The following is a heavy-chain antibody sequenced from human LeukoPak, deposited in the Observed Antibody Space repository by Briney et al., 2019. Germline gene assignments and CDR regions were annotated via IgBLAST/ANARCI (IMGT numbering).Heavy chain of an antibody. V-gene: IGHV1-46*01. CDR1: RYTLTRYY. D-gene: IGHD1-1*01. J-gene: IGHJ5*02. CDR3: ARDGTIPLQTENWFDP. Sequence: VASVTVSYKASRYTLTRYYKHWVRQAPGHGLEWIGIINPSGGSTSYAQKFQGRVTMTRDTSTSTVYMELSSLRSEDTAVYYCARDGTIPLQTENWFDPWGQGTPVTVSS. CDR2: INPSGGST.